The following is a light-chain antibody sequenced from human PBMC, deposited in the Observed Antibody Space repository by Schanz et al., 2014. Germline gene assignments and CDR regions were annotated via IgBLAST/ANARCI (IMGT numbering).Light chain of an antibody. J-gene: IGKJ2*01. CDR3: QQSYSVPYT. Sequence: DIQLTQSPSSLSAPVGDSVTITCRASQTIDTFLNWYQQKPGKAPRLLIYAASSLQSGVPSRFSGSGTGTDLTLTISSLQPEDFATYYCQQSYSVPYTFGQGTKLEIK. CDR1: QTIDTF. CDR2: AAS. V-gene: IGKV1-39*01.